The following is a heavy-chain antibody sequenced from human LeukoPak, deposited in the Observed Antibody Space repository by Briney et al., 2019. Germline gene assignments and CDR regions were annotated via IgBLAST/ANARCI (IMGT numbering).Heavy chain of an antibody. D-gene: IGHD3/OR15-3a*01. V-gene: IGHV3-11*01. CDR2: ISSSGSTI. CDR3: AGTGYLWRAFDI. CDR1: GGSFSDYY. Sequence: LSLTCAVYGGSFSDYYMSWIRQAPGKGLEWVSYISSSGSTIYYADSVKGRFTISRDNAKNSLYLQTNSLRAEDTAVYYCAGTGYLWRAFDIWGQGTMVTVSS. J-gene: IGHJ3*02.